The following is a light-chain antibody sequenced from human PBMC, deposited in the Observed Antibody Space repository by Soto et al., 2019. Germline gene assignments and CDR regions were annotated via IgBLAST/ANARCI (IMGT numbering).Light chain of an antibody. CDR3: PQYNNWPPNT. V-gene: IGKV3-15*01. CDR2: GAS. Sequence: EIVLTESPGTLSLSHWDIATVSCRASQGVSSSYLAWYQHKPGQAPRLLIYGASTRATGITARFSGSGSGTEFTLTINSLQSEDFAVYNCPQYNNWPPNTFGQGIRLEI. CDR1: QGVSSSY. J-gene: IGKJ5*01.